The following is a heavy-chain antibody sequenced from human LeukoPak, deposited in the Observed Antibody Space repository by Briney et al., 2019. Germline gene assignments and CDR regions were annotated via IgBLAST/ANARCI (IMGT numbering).Heavy chain of an antibody. V-gene: IGHV3-74*01. CDR3: ARDGPYYYENGGYPWYFDL. J-gene: IGHJ2*01. CDR2: INSDGSST. CDR1: AFSLNAYN. Sequence: GGSLRLSCAASAFSLNAYNMNWVRQAPGKGLVWVSRINSDGSSTSYADSVKGRFIISRDNAKNTLYVQMNSPRPEDTAVYYCARDGPYYYENGGYPWYFDLWGRGTLVTVSS. D-gene: IGHD3-22*01.